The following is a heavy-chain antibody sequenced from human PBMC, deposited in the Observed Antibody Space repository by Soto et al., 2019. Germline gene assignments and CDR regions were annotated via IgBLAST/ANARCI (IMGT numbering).Heavy chain of an antibody. D-gene: IGHD4-4*01. CDR1: GFIFGDYA. Sequence: GGSLRLSCAASGFIFGDYAMGWIRQAPGKGLEWVSIIYGGGITYYAGSVKGRFIISRDNSKNELYLQMNNLGAEDTAAYYCARSTDYSSYFFDYWGLGTLVTVSS. CDR3: ARSTDYSSYFFDY. V-gene: IGHV3-66*01. CDR2: IYGGGIT. J-gene: IGHJ4*02.